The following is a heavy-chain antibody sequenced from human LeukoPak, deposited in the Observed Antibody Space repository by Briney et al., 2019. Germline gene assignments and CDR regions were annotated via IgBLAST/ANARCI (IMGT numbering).Heavy chain of an antibody. CDR1: GGSISSYY. CDR2: IYYSGST. V-gene: IGHV4-59*01. D-gene: IGHD1-26*01. Sequence: SETLSLTCTVSGGSISSYYWSWIRQPPGKGLEWIGYIYYSGSTNYNPSLKSRVTISVDTSKNQFSLKLSSVTAADTAVYYCARGVMLSGNYYKSAFDIWGQGTMVNVSS. J-gene: IGHJ3*02. CDR3: ARGVMLSGNYYKSAFDI.